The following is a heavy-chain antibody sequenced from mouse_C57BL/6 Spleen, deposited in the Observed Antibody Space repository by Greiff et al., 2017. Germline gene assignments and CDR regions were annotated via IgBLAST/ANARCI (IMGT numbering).Heavy chain of an antibody. D-gene: IGHD1-1*01. CDR1: GFSLTSYG. V-gene: IGHV2-6*03. CDR2: IWSDGST. CDR3: ARPLYSRGYAMGY. Sequence: QVQLKESGPGLVAPSQSLSITCTVSGFSLTSYGVHWVRQPPGKGLEWLVVIWSDGSTTYNSALKSRLSISKDNSKSQVFLKMNSLQTDDTAMYYCARPLYSRGYAMGYWGQGTSVTVSS. J-gene: IGHJ4*01.